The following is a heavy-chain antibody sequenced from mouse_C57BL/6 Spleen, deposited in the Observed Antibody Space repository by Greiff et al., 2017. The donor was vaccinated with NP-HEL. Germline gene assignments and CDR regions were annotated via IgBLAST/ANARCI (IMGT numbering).Heavy chain of an antibody. J-gene: IGHJ2*01. V-gene: IGHV1-59*01. D-gene: IGHD1-1*01. CDR1: GYTFTSYW. CDR2: IDPSDSYT. Sequence: QVQLQQPGAELVRPGTSVKLSCKASGYTFTSYWMHWVKQRPGQGLEWIGVIDPSDSYTNYNQKFKGKATLTVDTSSSTAYMQLSSLTSEDSAVYYCARGDYGNYCDYWGQGTTLTVSS. CDR3: ARGDYGNYCDY.